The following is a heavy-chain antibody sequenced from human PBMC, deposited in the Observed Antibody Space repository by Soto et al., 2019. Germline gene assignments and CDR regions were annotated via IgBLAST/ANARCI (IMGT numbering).Heavy chain of an antibody. V-gene: IGHV3-33*01. CDR3: AXGRXGYXXXAFDI. CDR1: GFTFSSYG. CDR2: IWYDGSNK. J-gene: IGHJ3*02. Sequence: QVQLVESGGGVVQPGRSLRLSCAASGFTFSSYGMHWVRXAPGKGLEWVAVIWYDGSNKYYADSVKGRFTISRDNSKNTLYLQMNSLRAEDTAXYXXAXGRXGYXXXAFDIXGXGTMVTVSS.